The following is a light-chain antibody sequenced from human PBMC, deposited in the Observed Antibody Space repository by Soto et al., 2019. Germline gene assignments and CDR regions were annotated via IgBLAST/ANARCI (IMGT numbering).Light chain of an antibody. CDR1: QSVSSSY. CDR2: GAS. CDR3: QQYGSSHL. V-gene: IGKV3-20*01. Sequence: ELVFTQSPGTLSLSPGERATLSCRVSQSVSSSYLAWYQQKPGQAPRLLIYGASSRATGIPDRFSGSGSGTDFTLTISRLEPEDFAVYYCQQYGSSHLFGQGTRLEIK. J-gene: IGKJ5*01.